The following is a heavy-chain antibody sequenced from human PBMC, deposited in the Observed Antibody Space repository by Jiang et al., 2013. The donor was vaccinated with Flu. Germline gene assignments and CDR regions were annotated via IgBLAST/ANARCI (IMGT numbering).Heavy chain of an antibody. CDR3: ARHPTPVTAASYWYFDL. V-gene: IGHV4-34*01. J-gene: IGHJ2*01. CDR1: GGSFSGYY. D-gene: IGHD2-21*02. CDR2: INHSGST. Sequence: LLKPSETLSLTCAVYGGSFSGYYWSWIRQPPGKGLEWIGEINHSGSTNYNPSLKSRVTISVDTSKNQFSLKLNSLTAADTAVYYCARHPTPVTAASYWYFDLWGRGTLVTVSS.